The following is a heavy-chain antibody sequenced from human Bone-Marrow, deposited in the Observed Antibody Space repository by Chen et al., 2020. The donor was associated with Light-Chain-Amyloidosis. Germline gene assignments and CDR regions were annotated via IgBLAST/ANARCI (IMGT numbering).Heavy chain of an antibody. CDR2: MKQDGSEK. CDR3: AREGRYITMVRGVIRYYYYMDV. J-gene: IGHJ6*03. CDR1: GFTFSSYW. D-gene: IGHD3-10*01. V-gene: IGHV3-7*01. Sequence: EVQLVESGGGLVQPGGSLRLSCAASGFTFSSYWMSWVRQAPGKGLEWVANMKQDGSEKYYVDSVKGRFTISRDNAKNSLYLQMNSLRAEDTAVYYCAREGRYITMVRGVIRYYYYMDVWGKGTTVTVSS.